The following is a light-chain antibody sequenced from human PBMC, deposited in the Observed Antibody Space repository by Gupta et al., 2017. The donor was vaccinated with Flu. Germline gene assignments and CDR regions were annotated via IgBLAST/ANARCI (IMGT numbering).Light chain of an antibody. CDR2: WAS. J-gene: IGKJ4*01. V-gene: IGKV4-1*01. CDR1: QSVLYSSNNKNY. Sequence: DTVMTKSPDSLAVSLGERATINCKSSQSVLYSSNNKNYLAWYQQKPGQPPKLLIYWASTRESGVPDRFSGSGSGTDFTLTISSLQAEDVAVYYCQQYYSTPLTFGGGTKVEIK. CDR3: QQYYSTPLT.